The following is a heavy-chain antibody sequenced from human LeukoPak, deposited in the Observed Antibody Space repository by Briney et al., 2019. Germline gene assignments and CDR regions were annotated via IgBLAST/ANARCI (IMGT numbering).Heavy chain of an antibody. CDR1: GFTFSSYS. J-gene: IGHJ4*02. CDR3: ARDSGLDDSSGYSPFHEFDY. D-gene: IGHD3-22*01. V-gene: IGHV3-21*01. CDR2: ISSSSSYI. Sequence: GGSLRLSCAASGFTFSSYSMNWVRQAPGKGLEWVSSISSSSSYIYYADSVKGRFTISRDNAKNSLYLQMNSLRAEDTAVYYCARDSGLDDSSGYSPFHEFDYWGQGTLVTVSS.